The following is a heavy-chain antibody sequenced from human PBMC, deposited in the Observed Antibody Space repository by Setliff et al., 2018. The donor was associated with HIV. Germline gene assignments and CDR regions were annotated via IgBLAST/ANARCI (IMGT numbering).Heavy chain of an antibody. CDR3: ARGTKLVWGRWFDP. V-gene: IGHV4-34*01. D-gene: IGHD6-6*01. CDR1: GGSFSGYF. Sequence: PSETLSLTCAVYGGSFSGYFWSWIRQSPRKRLEWIGELNDSGSTNYNPSRKSRVTISVDTSKNQFSLRLSAVTAADTAVYYCARGTKLVWGRWFDPWGQGTLVTVSS. J-gene: IGHJ5*02. CDR2: LNDSGST.